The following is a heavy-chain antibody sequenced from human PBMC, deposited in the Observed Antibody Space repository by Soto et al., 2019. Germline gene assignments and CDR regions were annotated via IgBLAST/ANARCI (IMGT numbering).Heavy chain of an antibody. CDR3: TRDRDSRRGWDYFDH. V-gene: IGHV3-33*01. Sequence: PGGSLRLSCAVSGFTFSGYGMHWARQAPGKGLEWVAVIWFDGSNKNYADSVKGRFTISRDDSKNTLYLQMNGLRAEDTAVYYCTRDRDSRRGWDYFDHWGQGTLVTV. CDR2: IWFDGSNK. J-gene: IGHJ4*02. CDR1: GFTFSGYG. D-gene: IGHD4-4*01.